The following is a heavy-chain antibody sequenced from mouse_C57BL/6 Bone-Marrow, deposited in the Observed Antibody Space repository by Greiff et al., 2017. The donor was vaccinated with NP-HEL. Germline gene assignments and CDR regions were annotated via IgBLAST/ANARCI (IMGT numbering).Heavy chain of an antibody. CDR1: GFTFSNYW. V-gene: IGHV6-3*01. Sequence: DVKLVESGGGLVQPGGSMKLSCVASGFTFSNYWMNWVRQSPEKGLEWVAQIRLKSDNYATHYAESVKGRFTISRDDSKSSVYLQMNNLRAEDTGIYYCTGGTMITTKGFAYWGQGTLVTVSA. CDR3: TGGTMITTKGFAY. D-gene: IGHD2-4*01. J-gene: IGHJ3*01. CDR2: IRLKSDNYAT.